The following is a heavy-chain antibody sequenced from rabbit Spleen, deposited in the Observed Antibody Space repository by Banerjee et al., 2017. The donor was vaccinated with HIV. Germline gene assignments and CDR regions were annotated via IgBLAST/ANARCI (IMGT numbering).Heavy chain of an antibody. CDR1: GVSLNDKDV. CDR2: IDTGSSGFT. Sequence: EQLEESGGGLVKPEGSLTLTCKASGVSLNDKDVMCWVRQAPGKGLEWIACIDTGSSGFTYFASWAKGRFTCSKASSTTVTLQMTSLTAADTATYFCARDTGTSFSTYGMDLWGPGTLVTVS. CDR3: ARDTGTSFSTYGMDL. J-gene: IGHJ6*01. V-gene: IGHV1S45*01. D-gene: IGHD8-1*01.